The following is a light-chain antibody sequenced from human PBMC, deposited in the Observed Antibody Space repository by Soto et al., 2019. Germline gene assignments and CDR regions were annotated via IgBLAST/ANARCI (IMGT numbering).Light chain of an antibody. CDR2: GAS. CDR3: KPYDNWPLT. J-gene: IGKJ4*01. CDR1: QSVSSN. Sequence: EIVMTQSPATLSVSPGERATLSCRASQSVSSNLAWYQQKPAQAPRLLIFGASTGATGIQARFSGTGSGTELTLTIRSRQSLDFTVHCCKPYDNWPLTFGGGTKVE. V-gene: IGKV3-15*01.